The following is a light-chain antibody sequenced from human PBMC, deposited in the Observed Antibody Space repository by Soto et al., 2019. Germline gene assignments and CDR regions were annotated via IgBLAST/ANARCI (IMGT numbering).Light chain of an antibody. J-gene: IGKJ1*01. V-gene: IGKV3-20*01. CDR3: QQYDTSPRT. CDR1: QSVNTIY. CDR2: STS. Sequence: EIVLTQFPGTLSLSPGERATLSCRASQSVNTIYFAWYQQKPGQAPRLLIYSTSNRATGIPDRFSGSGSGTDFTLTISRLEPEDFAVYYCQQYDTSPRTFGQGTKVEIK.